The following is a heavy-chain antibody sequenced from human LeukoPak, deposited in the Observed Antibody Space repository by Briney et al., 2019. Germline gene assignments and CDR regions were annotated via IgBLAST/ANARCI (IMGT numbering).Heavy chain of an antibody. CDR2: IYYSGNT. J-gene: IGHJ5*02. V-gene: IGHV4-39*01. D-gene: IGHD6-19*01. CDR1: GGSISTSSYY. Sequence: KTSETLSLTCTVSGGSISTSSYYWAWIRQPPGKGLEWIGSIYYSGNTYYNPSLKSRGTISVDTSKSQFFLKLNSVIVADTAVYYCARHSMPPSSGWFLNWFDPWGQGTLVTVSS. CDR3: ARHSMPPSSGWFLNWFDP.